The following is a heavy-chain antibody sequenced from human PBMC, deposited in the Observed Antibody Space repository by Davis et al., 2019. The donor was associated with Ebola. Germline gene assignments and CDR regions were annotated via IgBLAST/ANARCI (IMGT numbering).Heavy chain of an antibody. CDR2: ISGSGGST. J-gene: IGHJ5*02. CDR1: GLFVSNNY. V-gene: IGHV3-23*01. CDR3: AKAAGIAAAGTWNWFDP. D-gene: IGHD6-13*01. Sequence: GGSLRLSCAASGLFVSNNYMNWVRQAPGKGLEWVASISGSGGSTYYGDSVKGRFTFSRDNSKNTLYLQMNSLRAEDTAVYYCAKAAGIAAAGTWNWFDPWGQGTLVTVSS.